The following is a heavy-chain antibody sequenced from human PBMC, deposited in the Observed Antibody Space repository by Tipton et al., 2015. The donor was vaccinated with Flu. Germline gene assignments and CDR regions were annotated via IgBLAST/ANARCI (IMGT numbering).Heavy chain of an antibody. CDR1: GGSISSSSYY. D-gene: IGHD6-13*01. J-gene: IGHJ6*02. CDR2: IYYSGST. CDR3: ARDPGIAAAGTGWYYSGMDV. Sequence: TLSLTCTVSGGSISSSSYYWGWIRQPPGKGLEWIGSIYYSGSTYYNPSLKSRVTISVDTSKNQFSLKLSSVTAADTAVYYCARDPGIAAAGTGWYYSGMDVWGQGTTVTVSS. V-gene: IGHV4-39*07.